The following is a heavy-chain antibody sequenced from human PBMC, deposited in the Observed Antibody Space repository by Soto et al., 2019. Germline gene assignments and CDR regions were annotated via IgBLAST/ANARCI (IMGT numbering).Heavy chain of an antibody. V-gene: IGHV3-23*01. CDR2: ISGSGGST. CDR3: AKRGGVAAAGYYFDY. CDR1: GFTFSSYA. D-gene: IGHD6-13*01. Sequence: PVGSLRLSCAASGFTFSSYAMSWVRQAPGKGLEWVSAISGSGGSTYYADSVKGRFTISRDNSKNTLYLQMNSLRAEDTAVYYCAKRGGVAAAGYYFDYWGQGTLVTVSS. J-gene: IGHJ4*02.